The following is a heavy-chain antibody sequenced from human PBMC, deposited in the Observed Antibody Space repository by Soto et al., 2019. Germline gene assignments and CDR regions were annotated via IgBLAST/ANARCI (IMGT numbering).Heavy chain of an antibody. J-gene: IGHJ6*02. CDR3: ARSTLQLWPPYYYYGMDV. V-gene: IGHV1-69*13. CDR2: IIPIFGTA. CDR1: GGTFSSYA. D-gene: IGHD5-18*01. Sequence: ASVKVSCKASGGTFSSYAISWVRQAPGQGLEWMGGIIPIFGTANYAQKFQGRVTITADESTSTAYMELSSLRSEDTAVYYCARSTLQLWPPYYYYGMDVWGQGTTVTGSS.